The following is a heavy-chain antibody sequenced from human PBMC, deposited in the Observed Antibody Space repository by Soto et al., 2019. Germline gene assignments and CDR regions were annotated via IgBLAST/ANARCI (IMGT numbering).Heavy chain of an antibody. Sequence: HLQLQESGPGLVKPSETLSLTCTVSNDSISNPIYYWGWIRQPPGKRLVWIGSIYHTGSSYYNPSLQGRVTISMDKSNNHFSLKLTSVTAADTAIYFCGGRTSLASVQLFVGEISNHNWFDPWSQGTLVTVSS. CDR3: GGRTSLASVQLFVGEISNHNWFDP. J-gene: IGHJ5*02. V-gene: IGHV4-39*01. CDR1: NDSISNPIYY. CDR2: IYHTGSS. D-gene: IGHD3-10*01.